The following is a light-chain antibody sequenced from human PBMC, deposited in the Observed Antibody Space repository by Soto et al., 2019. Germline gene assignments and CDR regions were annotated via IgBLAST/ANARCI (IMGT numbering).Light chain of an antibody. CDR3: SSYTSSSSVV. J-gene: IGLJ2*01. V-gene: IGLV2-14*01. CDR1: SSDVGGYNY. Sequence: QSALTQPASVSGSPGQSITISCTGTSSDVGGYNYVSWYQQHPGTAPKLMIYDVSNRPSGVSNRFSGSKSGNTASLTISGLQAEADDDYYCSSYTSSSSVVFGGGTKLTVL. CDR2: DVS.